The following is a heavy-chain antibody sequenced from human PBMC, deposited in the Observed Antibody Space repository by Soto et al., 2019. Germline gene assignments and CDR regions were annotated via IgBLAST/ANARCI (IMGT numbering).Heavy chain of an antibody. V-gene: IGHV1-18*01. Sequence: ASVKVSCKASGYTFTSYGISWVRQAPGQGLEWMGWISAYNGNTNYAQKLQGRVTMTTDTSTSTAYMELRSLRSDDTAVYYCARVMPVVLVPAARRGWFDPWGQGTLVTAPQ. CDR3: ARVMPVVLVPAARRGWFDP. J-gene: IGHJ5*02. CDR2: ISAYNGNT. D-gene: IGHD2-2*01. CDR1: GYTFTSYG.